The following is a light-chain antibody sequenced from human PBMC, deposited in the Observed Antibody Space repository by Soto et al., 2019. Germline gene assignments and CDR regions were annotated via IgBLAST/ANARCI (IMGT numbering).Light chain of an antibody. CDR3: QQYISYPWT. CDR2: EAS. J-gene: IGKJ1*01. CDR1: QSIGSW. Sequence: DIQMTQSPSTLSASVGDRVTITCRASQSIGSWLAWYQQKPGKAPKLLIYEASNLEGGVPSRFSGSGSGTEFTLTISSLQPDDFATYYCQQYISYPWTFGQGTKVDIK. V-gene: IGKV1-5*03.